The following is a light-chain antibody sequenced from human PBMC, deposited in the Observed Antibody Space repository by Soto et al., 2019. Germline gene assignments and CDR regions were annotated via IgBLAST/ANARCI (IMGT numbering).Light chain of an antibody. V-gene: IGLV2-14*03. CDR2: DVT. CDR3: TSYTTSSPYLV. J-gene: IGLJ3*02. CDR1: SSDVGCYNY. Sequence: QSALTQPASVSGSPGQSITISCTGTSSDVGCYNYVSWYQHHPGKAPKLMIYDVTNRPSGVSNRFSGSKSGNTASLTISGLQAEDDADYYCTSYTTSSPYLVFGGGTKLTVL.